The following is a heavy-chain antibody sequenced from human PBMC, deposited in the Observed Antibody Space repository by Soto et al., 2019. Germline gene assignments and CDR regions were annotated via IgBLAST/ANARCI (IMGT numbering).Heavy chain of an antibody. Sequence: QVQLQQWGAGLLKPSETLSLTCAVYGGSFSGYYWSWIRQPPGKGLEWIGEINHSGSTNYNPSLKSRVTISVDTSKNQFSLKLSSVTAADTAVYYCARIEAGYSSGWYGVYWGQGTLVTVSS. D-gene: IGHD6-19*01. CDR2: INHSGST. J-gene: IGHJ4*02. CDR1: GGSFSGYY. CDR3: ARIEAGYSSGWYGVY. V-gene: IGHV4-34*01.